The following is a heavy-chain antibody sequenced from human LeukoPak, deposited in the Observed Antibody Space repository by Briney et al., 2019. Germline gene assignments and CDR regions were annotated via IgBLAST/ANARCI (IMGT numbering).Heavy chain of an antibody. CDR3: ATGQGHGMDV. CDR2: INSDGSST. Sequence: GGSLRLSCEASGFTFSSYWMHWVRHVPGKGLVWVSRINSDGSSTSYADSVKGRFTISRDNGKNTLYLQMNSLRAEDTAVYYCATGQGHGMDVWGQGTTVTGSS. CDR1: GFTFSSYW. J-gene: IGHJ6*02. V-gene: IGHV3-74*01. D-gene: IGHD1-14*01.